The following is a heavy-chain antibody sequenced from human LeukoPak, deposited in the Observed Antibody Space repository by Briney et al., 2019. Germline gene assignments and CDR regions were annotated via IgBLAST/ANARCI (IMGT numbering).Heavy chain of an antibody. D-gene: IGHD1-26*01. CDR3: AREDDTGRYMGDDAFDI. Sequence: SVKVSCKASGGTFNSYAISWVRQAPGQGLEWMGGIIPMSDTANYPQKSRGRLTITADIPTSTVYMELSSLRSEDTAVYYCAREDDTGRYMGDDAFDIWGQGTMVTVSS. V-gene: IGHV1-69*06. J-gene: IGHJ3*02. CDR2: IIPMSDTA. CDR1: GGTFNSYA.